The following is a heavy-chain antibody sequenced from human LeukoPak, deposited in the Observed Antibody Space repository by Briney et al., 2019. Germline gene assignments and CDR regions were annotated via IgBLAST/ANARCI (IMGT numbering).Heavy chain of an antibody. CDR3: ARDAGDYSDLYYFDY. J-gene: IGHJ4*02. CDR2: ISRGSSYI. V-gene: IGHV3-21*01. CDR1: GFIFSSYW. Sequence: PGGSLRLSCAASGFIFSSYWMNWVRQAPGKGLEWVSSISRGSSYIYYADSVKGRFTISRDNAKNSLYLQMNSLRAEDTAVYFCARDAGDYSDLYYFDYWGQGTLVTVSS. D-gene: IGHD4-11*01.